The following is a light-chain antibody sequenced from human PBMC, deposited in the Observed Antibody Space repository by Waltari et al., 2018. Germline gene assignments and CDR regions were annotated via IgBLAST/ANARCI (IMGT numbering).Light chain of an antibody. CDR1: KSVRSRF. J-gene: IGKJ1*01. Sequence: EIVFTQSPCTLSSSPGESATLSCRANKSVRSRFLAWYQQKPGQAPRLLIYGTSRRATGIPDRFSGSGSGTDFTLIITRLEPEDFAVYYCQHLGRTFGQGTKVEI. CDR3: QHLGRT. V-gene: IGKV3-20*01. CDR2: GTS.